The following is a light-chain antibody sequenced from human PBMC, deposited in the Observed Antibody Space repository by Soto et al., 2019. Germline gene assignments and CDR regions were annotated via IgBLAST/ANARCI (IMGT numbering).Light chain of an antibody. Sequence: DIQMTHSPSTLSASVGDRVTITCRASQRVNDWMAWYQQKPGKAPKLLIYKGSILENGVPSRFSGGGAGTEFTLTISSLQPDDFATYYCHQYTVSWAFGPGTKL. J-gene: IGKJ1*01. V-gene: IGKV1-5*03. CDR1: QRVNDW. CDR2: KGS. CDR3: HQYTVSWA.